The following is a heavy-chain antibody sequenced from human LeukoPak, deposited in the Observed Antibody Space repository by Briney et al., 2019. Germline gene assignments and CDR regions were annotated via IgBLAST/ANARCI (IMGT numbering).Heavy chain of an antibody. J-gene: IGHJ5*02. V-gene: IGHV3-66*01. CDR3: ARFYGVPGGWFDP. CDR1: GITISSNH. D-gene: IGHD4-17*01. CDR2: IYDGGST. Sequence: GGSLRLSCAASGITISSNHMTWVRQAPGKGLEWVSVIYDGGSTSYADSVKGRFTISRDNSKNTLYLQMNSLRAEDTAVYYCARFYGVPGGWFDPWGQGTLVTVSS.